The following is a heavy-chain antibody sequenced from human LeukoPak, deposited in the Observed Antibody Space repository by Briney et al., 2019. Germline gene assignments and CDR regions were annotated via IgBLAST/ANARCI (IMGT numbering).Heavy chain of an antibody. D-gene: IGHD3-22*01. J-gene: IGHJ4*02. CDR1: GFTFSSYA. V-gene: IGHV3-30-3*01. CDR2: ISYDGSNK. CDR3: ARDPLVITTVGYFDY. Sequence: GGSLRLSCAASGFTFSSYAMHWVRQAPGKGLEWVAVISYDGSNKYYADSVKGRLTISRDNSKNTLYLQMNSLRAEDTAVYYCARDPLVITTVGYFDYWGQGTLVTVSS.